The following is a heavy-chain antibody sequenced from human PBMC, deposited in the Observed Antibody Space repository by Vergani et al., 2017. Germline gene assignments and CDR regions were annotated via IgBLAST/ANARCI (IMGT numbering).Heavy chain of an antibody. D-gene: IGHD3-10*01. J-gene: IGHJ4*02. CDR1: GGTFSSYS. V-gene: IGHV1-69*01. CDR3: ARDSFGFGEFLYFDY. CDR2: IIPIFGTA. Sequence: VSCKASGGTFSSYSISWVRQAPGQGLEWMGGIIPIFGTANYAQKFQGRVTITADESTSTAYMELSSLRSEDTAVYYCARDSFGFGEFLYFDYWGQGTLVTVSS.